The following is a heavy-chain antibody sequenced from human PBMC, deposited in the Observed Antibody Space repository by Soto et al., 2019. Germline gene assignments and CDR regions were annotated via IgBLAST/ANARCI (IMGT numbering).Heavy chain of an antibody. CDR1: GGSISSYY. J-gene: IGHJ6*03. V-gene: IGHV4-59*01. CDR2: IYYSGST. D-gene: IGHD3-9*01. Sequence: PSETLSLTCTVSGGSISSYYWSWIRQPPGKGLEWIGYIYYSGSTNYNPSLKSRVTISVDTSKNQFSLKLSSVTAADTAVYYCARVEMPRYFDWSHPYYYYYYMDVWGKGTTVTVSS. CDR3: ARVEMPRYFDWSHPYYYYYYMDV.